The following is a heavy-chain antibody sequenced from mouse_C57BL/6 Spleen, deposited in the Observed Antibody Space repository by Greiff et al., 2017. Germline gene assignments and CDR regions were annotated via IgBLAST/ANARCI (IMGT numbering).Heavy chain of an antibody. Sequence: EVQLVESGEGLVKPGGSLKLSCAASGFTFSSYAMSWVRQTPEKRLGWVAYISSGGDYIYYADTVKGRFTISRDNARNTLYLQRSRLKSEDTAMYYCTREGIYYGNTGYYFDYWGQGTTLTVSS. CDR3: TREGIYYGNTGYYFDY. CDR1: GFTFSSYA. CDR2: ISSGGDYI. V-gene: IGHV5-9-1*02. J-gene: IGHJ2*01. D-gene: IGHD2-1*01.